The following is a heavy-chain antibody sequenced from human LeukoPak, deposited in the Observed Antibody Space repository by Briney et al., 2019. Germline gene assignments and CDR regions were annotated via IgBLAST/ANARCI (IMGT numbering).Heavy chain of an antibody. CDR3: AREGIAVAAHGIVYFDY. J-gene: IGHJ4*02. CDR2: ISSSGSTI. Sequence: GGSLRLSCAASGFTFSSYSMNWVRQAPGKGLEWVSYISSSGSTIYYADSVKGRFTISRDNAKNSLYLQMNSLRAEDTAVYYCAREGIAVAAHGIVYFDYWGQGTLVTVSS. D-gene: IGHD6-19*01. V-gene: IGHV3-48*04. CDR1: GFTFSSYS.